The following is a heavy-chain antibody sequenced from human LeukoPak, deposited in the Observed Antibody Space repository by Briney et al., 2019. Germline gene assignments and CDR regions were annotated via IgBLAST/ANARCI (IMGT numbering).Heavy chain of an antibody. Sequence: SETLSLTCTVSGGSITHYYRSWIRQPPGKRLEWIGYSYYSGTTKWNPSLKGRVTISVDTSRNQFSLKLTSMTAADTAVYYCARGGSGWYNWFDPWGQGTLVTVSS. CDR2: SYYSGTT. CDR3: ARGGSGWYNWFDP. J-gene: IGHJ5*02. V-gene: IGHV4-59*01. D-gene: IGHD6-19*01. CDR1: GGSITHYY.